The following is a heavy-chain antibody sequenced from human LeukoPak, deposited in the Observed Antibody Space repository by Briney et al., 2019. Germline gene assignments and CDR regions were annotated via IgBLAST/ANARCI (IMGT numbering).Heavy chain of an antibody. J-gene: IGHJ4*02. CDR3: ARVGTTGTARGYFDY. V-gene: IGHV1-69*13. CDR2: IIPIFGTA. Sequence: ASVNVSCKASGGTFSSYAISWVRQAPGQGLEWMGGIIPIFGTANYAQKFQGRVTITADESTSTAYMELSSLRSADTAVYYCARVGTTGTARGYFDYWGQGTLVTVSS. CDR1: GGTFSSYA. D-gene: IGHD1-1*01.